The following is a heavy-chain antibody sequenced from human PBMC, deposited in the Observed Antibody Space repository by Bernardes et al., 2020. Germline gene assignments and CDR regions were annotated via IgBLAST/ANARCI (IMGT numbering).Heavy chain of an antibody. Sequence: LSLTCTVSAGSIRNRDYYWGWIRQPPGKGLEWIGSIYYSGITYYNPSLKSRVTISVDTSKNQFSLKLSSVTAADTAVYYCARRFCGGDCYAHWYFDLWGRGTLVTVSS. CDR3: ARRFCGGDCYAHWYFDL. CDR1: AGSIRNRDYY. V-gene: IGHV4-39*01. D-gene: IGHD2-21*01. CDR2: IYYSGIT. J-gene: IGHJ2*01.